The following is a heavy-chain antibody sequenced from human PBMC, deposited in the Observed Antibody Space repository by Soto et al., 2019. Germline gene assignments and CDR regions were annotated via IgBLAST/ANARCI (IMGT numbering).Heavy chain of an antibody. J-gene: IGHJ4*02. D-gene: IGHD3-9*01. V-gene: IGHV3-15*07. CDR1: GFTFSNAW. CDR2: IKSKTDGGTT. CDR3: TTYYYDILTGYRLDY. Sequence: GGALRVSCAAAGFTFSNAWMNWVRQAPGKGLEWVGRIKSKTDGGTTDYAAPVKGTFTISRDDSKNTLYLQMNSLKTEDTAVYYCTTYYYDILTGYRLDYWGQGT.